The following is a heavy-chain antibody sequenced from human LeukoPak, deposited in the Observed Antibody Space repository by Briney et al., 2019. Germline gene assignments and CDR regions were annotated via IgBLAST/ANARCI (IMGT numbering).Heavy chain of an antibody. D-gene: IGHD1-26*01. Sequence: SETLSLTCAVYGGSFSGYYWSWIRQPPGKGLEWIGEINHSGSTNYNPSLKSRVTISVDTSKNQFSLKLSSVTAADTAVYCCARMGATASFFQHWGQGTLVTVSS. CDR2: INHSGST. J-gene: IGHJ1*01. CDR3: ARMGATASFFQH. CDR1: GGSFSGYY. V-gene: IGHV4-34*01.